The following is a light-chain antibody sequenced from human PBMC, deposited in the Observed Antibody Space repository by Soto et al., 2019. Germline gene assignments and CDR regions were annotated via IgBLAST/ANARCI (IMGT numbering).Light chain of an antibody. CDR1: QSVSSY. Sequence: EIVLTQSPATLSLSPGERSTLSCRASQSVSSYLAWYQQKPGQAPRLLIYRASTRATGIPARFSGSGSGTDFTLTISGLQSEDFAVYYCQQYNNWPRTFGQGTRVDIK. J-gene: IGKJ1*01. V-gene: IGKV3-15*01. CDR2: RAS. CDR3: QQYNNWPRT.